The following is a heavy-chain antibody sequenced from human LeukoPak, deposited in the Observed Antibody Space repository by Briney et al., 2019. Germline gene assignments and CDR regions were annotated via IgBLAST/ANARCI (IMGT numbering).Heavy chain of an antibody. V-gene: IGHV4-34*01. CDR3: ARFGKGGYSSGWYRGRIDY. J-gene: IGHJ4*02. D-gene: IGHD6-19*01. CDR1: GGSSSGYY. Sequence: SETLSLTCAVSGGSSSGYYWSWIRQPPGKGLEWIGAINHSGSTNYNPALKSRVTISVDTSKRQFSLKLSSVTAADTAVYYCARFGKGGYSSGWYRGRIDYWGQGTLVTVS. CDR2: INHSGST.